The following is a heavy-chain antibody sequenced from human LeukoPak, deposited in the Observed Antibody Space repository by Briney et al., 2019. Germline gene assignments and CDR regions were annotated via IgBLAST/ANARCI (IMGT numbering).Heavy chain of an antibody. Sequence: ASVKVSCKAFGYTFSRPGISWVRQAPGEGLVRIGCITTYTGNIAYAPRIQGRVTMTTDTSTSTAYMELGSLGSDDTAVYYCSRDGNESGSGTFYSIGMDVWGHGTTVTVSS. CDR3: SRDGNESGSGTFYSIGMDV. CDR1: GYTFSRPG. J-gene: IGHJ6*02. D-gene: IGHD3-10*01. V-gene: IGHV1-18*01. CDR2: ITTYTGNI.